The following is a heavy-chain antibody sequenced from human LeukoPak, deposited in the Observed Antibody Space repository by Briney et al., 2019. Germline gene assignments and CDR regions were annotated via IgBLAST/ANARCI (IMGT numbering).Heavy chain of an antibody. Sequence: QPGGSLRLSCAASGFSFSGTWMYWVRQGPEKGLVWVARISSDGRATNYADSVKGRFTISRDNSKNTLYLQMNSLRAEDSALYYCAKDKGSSPDYYFDYWGHGTLVTVSS. D-gene: IGHD6-6*01. CDR3: AKDKGSSPDYYFDY. CDR1: GFSFSGTW. J-gene: IGHJ4*01. V-gene: IGHV3-74*01. CDR2: ISSDGRAT.